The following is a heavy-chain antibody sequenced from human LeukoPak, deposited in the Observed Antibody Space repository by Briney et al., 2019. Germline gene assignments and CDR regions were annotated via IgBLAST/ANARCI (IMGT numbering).Heavy chain of an antibody. J-gene: IGHJ3*02. Sequence: PGGSLRLSCAASGFTFSSYSMNWVRQAPGKGLEWVSYTSSSRSTIYYADSVKGRFTISRDNAKNSLYLQMNSLRAEDTAVYYCARDRRGRRLSYSSSSGAFDIWGQGTMVTVSS. CDR1: GFTFSSYS. CDR3: ARDRRGRRLSYSSSSGAFDI. CDR2: TSSSRSTI. D-gene: IGHD6-6*01. V-gene: IGHV3-48*01.